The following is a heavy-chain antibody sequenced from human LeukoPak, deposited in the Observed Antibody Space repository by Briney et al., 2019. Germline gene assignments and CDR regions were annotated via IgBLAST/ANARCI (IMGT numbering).Heavy chain of an antibody. CDR2: INPDSGDA. J-gene: IGHJ4*02. Sequence: ASVKVSCKASGDTFTHYYMHWVRQAPGQGLEWMGRINPDSGDADYAHKFQGRVIVTRDTSISTVYMELRRLRSDDTAVYYCTRGHYFDYWGQGTLVTVSS. CDR1: GDTFTHYY. CDR3: TRGHYFDY. V-gene: IGHV1-2*06.